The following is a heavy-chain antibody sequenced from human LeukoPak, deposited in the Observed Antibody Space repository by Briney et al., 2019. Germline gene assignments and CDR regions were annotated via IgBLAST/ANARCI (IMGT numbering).Heavy chain of an antibody. CDR1: GGSISSYY. CDR3: ASQNYYGSGSYDY. CDR2: IYYSGST. J-gene: IGHJ4*02. V-gene: IGHV4-59*01. Sequence: PSETLSLTCTVSGGSISSYYWSWIRQPPGKGLEWIGYIYYSGSTNYNPSLKSRVTISVDTSKNQFSLKLSSVTAADTAVYYCASQNYYGSGSYDYWGQGTLVTVSS. D-gene: IGHD3-10*01.